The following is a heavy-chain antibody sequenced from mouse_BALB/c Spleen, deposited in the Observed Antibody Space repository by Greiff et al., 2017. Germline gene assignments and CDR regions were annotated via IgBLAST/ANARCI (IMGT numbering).Heavy chain of an antibody. V-gene: IGHV2-6-7*01. J-gene: IGHJ2*01. Sequence: VQRVESGPGLVAPSQSLSITCTVSGFSLTGYGVNWVRQPPGKGLEWLGMIWGDGSTDYNSALKSRLSISKDNSKSQVFLKMNSLQTDDTARYYCARGGGNYYFDYWGQGTTLTVSS. D-gene: IGHD2-1*01. CDR2: IWGDGST. CDR1: GFSLTGYG. CDR3: ARGGGNYYFDY.